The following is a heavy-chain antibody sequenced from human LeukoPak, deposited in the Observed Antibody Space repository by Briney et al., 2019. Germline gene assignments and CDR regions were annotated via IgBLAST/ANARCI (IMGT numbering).Heavy chain of an antibody. CDR3: AREISGGASFLDY. D-gene: IGHD1-26*01. V-gene: IGHV1-8*03. CDR1: GYTFTSYD. Sequence: PSVKLSCKASGYTFTSYDINWVRHATGQGLEWRGWMTPNSGNTGYAQKFQGRVPITRNTSISTAYMELSSLRSEDTAVYFCAREISGGASFLDYWGQGTLVTVSS. J-gene: IGHJ4*02. CDR2: MTPNSGNT.